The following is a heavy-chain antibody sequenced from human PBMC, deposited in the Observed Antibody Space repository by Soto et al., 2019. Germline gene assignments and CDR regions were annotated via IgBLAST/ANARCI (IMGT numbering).Heavy chain of an antibody. CDR3: ARDLGYYYDSSGYYVPPVAFDY. CDR1: GYTFTSYG. D-gene: IGHD3-22*01. CDR2: ISAYNGNT. V-gene: IGHV1-18*01. Sequence: ASVKVSCKASGYTFTSYGISWVRQAPGQGLEWMGWISAYNGNTNYAQKLQGRVTMTTDTSTSTAYMELRSLRSDDTAVYYCARDLGYYYDSSGYYVPPVAFDYWGQGTLVTVSS. J-gene: IGHJ4*02.